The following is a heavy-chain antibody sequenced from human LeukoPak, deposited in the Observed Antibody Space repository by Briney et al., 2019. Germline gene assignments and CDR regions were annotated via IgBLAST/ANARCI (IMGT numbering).Heavy chain of an antibody. J-gene: IGHJ5*02. V-gene: IGHV4-59*01. CDR3: ARDYSGYDHNWFDP. Sequence: PSETLSLTCTVSGGSISSYHWSWIRQPPGKGLEWIGYIYYSGSTNYNPSLKSRVTISVDTSKNQFSLKLSSVTAADTAVYYCARDYSGYDHNWFDPWGQGTLVTVSS. CDR1: GGSISSYH. CDR2: IYYSGST. D-gene: IGHD5-12*01.